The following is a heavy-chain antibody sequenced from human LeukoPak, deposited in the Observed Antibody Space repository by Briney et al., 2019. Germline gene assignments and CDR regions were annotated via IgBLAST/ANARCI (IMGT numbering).Heavy chain of an antibody. CDR1: GFTFSSYA. CDR2: ISYDGSNK. V-gene: IGHV3-30-3*01. CDR3: ARALRYYYDSSGLPDY. D-gene: IGHD3-22*01. Sequence: GGSLRLSCAASGFTFSSYAMHWVRQAPGKGLEWVAVISYDGSNKYYADSVKGRFTISRDNSKNTLYLQMNSLRAEDTAVYYCARALRYYYDSSGLPDYWGQGTLVTVSS. J-gene: IGHJ4*02.